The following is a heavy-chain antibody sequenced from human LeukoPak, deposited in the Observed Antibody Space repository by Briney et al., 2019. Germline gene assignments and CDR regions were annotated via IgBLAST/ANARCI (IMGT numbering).Heavy chain of an antibody. D-gene: IGHD3-16*02. CDR1: GFTFSSYS. CDR3: ARDRYGTKPYYFDY. V-gene: IGHV3-48*04. J-gene: IGHJ4*02. CDR2: ISSSSTI. Sequence: GGSLRLSCAASGFTFSSYSMNWVRQAQGKGLERVSYISSSSTIYYADSVKGRFTISRDNAKNSLYLQMNSLRAEDTAVYYCARDRYGTKPYYFDYWGQGTLVTVSS.